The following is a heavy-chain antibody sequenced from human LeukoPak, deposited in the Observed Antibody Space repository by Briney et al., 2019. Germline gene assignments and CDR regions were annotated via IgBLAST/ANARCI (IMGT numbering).Heavy chain of an antibody. CDR1: GFTFSDYY. D-gene: IGHD2-21*02. CDR2: ISSSGSHT. CDR3: ARDEHLRVGGDGHYYGMDV. Sequence: PGGSLRLSCAASGFTFSDYYMTWIRQAPGKGLEWVSYISSSGSHTTYADSVKGRFTISRDNAKNSLYLQMNSLRAEDTAVYYCARDEHLRVGGDGHYYGMDVWGQGTTVTVSS. V-gene: IGHV3-11*06. J-gene: IGHJ6*02.